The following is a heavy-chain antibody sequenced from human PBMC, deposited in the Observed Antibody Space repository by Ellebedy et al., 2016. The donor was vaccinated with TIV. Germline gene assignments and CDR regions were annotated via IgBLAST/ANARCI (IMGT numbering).Heavy chain of an antibody. J-gene: IGHJ4*02. V-gene: IGHV3-15*01. D-gene: IGHD2/OR15-2a*01. CDR2: IKSKSEGGTT. CDR3: TSTSYSENYVLRVGYFDY. CDR1: GFTFSDAW. Sequence: GESLKISCTTSGFTFSDAWMSWVRQAPGKGLEWVGRIKSKSEGGTTGYGAPAKGRFTISRDDSKNTLYLQMDRLTTEDTAVYYCTSTSYSENYVLRVGYFDYWGQGTLVTVSS.